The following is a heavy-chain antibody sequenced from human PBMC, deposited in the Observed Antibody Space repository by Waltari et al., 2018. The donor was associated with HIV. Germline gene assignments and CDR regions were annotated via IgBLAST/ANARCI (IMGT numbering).Heavy chain of an antibody. V-gene: IGHV1-69*12. D-gene: IGHD3-22*01. CDR2: IIPIFGTA. CDR1: GGTFRSYA. Sequence: QVQLVQSGAEVKKPGSSVKVSCKASGGTFRSYAISWVRQAPGQGLGWMGGIIPIFGTANYAQKFQGRVTITADESTSTAYMELSSLRSEDTAVYYCARGNQYYYDSSGYSNDAFDIWGQGTMVTVSS. CDR3: ARGNQYYYDSSGYSNDAFDI. J-gene: IGHJ3*02.